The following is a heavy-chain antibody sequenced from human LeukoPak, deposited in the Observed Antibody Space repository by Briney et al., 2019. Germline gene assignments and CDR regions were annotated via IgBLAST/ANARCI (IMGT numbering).Heavy chain of an antibody. D-gene: IGHD2-15*01. CDR3: ARDRGGRSGLDD. CDR2: ISSSGTTI. CDR1: GFTFSDYE. V-gene: IGHV3-48*03. Sequence: PGGSLRLSCAASGFTFSDYELNWVRQAPGKGLEWVSYISSSGTTIYYADSVKGRFTISRDNAENFLYLQMNSLRAEDTAVYYCARDRGGRSGLDDWGQGTLVIVSS. J-gene: IGHJ4*02.